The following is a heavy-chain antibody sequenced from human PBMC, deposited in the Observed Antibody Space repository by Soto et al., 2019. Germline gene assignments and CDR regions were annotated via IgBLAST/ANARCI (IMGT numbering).Heavy chain of an antibody. V-gene: IGHV1-18*01. CDR2: ISAYNGNT. D-gene: IGHD2-21*02. CDR1: GYTFTSYG. CDR3: ARVVRDYYYYYYGMDV. J-gene: IGHJ6*02. Sequence: ASVKVSCKASGYTFTSYGISWVRQAPGQGLEWMGWISAYNGNTNYAQKLQGRVTMTTDTSTSTAYMELRSLRSDDTAVYYCARVVRDYYYYYYGMDVWGQRTTVTVSS.